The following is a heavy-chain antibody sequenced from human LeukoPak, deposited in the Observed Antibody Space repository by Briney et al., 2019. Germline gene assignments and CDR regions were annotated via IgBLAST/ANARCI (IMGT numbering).Heavy chain of an antibody. CDR1: GYTFPSYF. J-gene: IGHJ5*02. CDR3: ARDRGQALNWFDP. Sequence: ASVKVSCKASGYTFPSYFMHWVRQAPGQGLEWMGIINPSGGSTSYAQKFQGRVTMTRDTSTSTVYMELSSLRSEDTAVYYCARDRGQALNWFDPWGQGTLVTVSS. CDR2: INPSGGST. V-gene: IGHV1-46*01.